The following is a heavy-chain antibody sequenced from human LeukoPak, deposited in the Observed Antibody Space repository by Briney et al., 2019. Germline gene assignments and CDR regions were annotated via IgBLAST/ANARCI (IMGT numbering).Heavy chain of an antibody. CDR2: IYYSGST. CDR1: GGSISSGGYY. J-gene: IGHJ6*02. V-gene: IGHV4-31*03. Sequence: SETLSLTCTVSGGSISSGGYYWSWIRQHPGKGLEWIGYIYYSGSTYYNPSLKSRVTISVDTSKNQFSLKLSSVTAADTAVYYCARVQAPYCSGGSCPGGYGMDVWGQGTTVTVSS. D-gene: IGHD2-15*01. CDR3: ARVQAPYCSGGSCPGGYGMDV.